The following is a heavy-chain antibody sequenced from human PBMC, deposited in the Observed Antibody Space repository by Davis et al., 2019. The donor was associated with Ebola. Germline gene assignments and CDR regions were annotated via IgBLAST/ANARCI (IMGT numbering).Heavy chain of an antibody. CDR2: IKSKTDGGTT. D-gene: IGHD3-10*01. J-gene: IGHJ6*02. CDR3: TTRGERRFGELSKGMDV. Sequence: PGGSLRLSCAASGFTFSNAWMSWVRQAPGKGPEWVGRIKSKTDGGTTDYAAPVKGRFTISRDDSKNTLYLQMNSLKTEDTAVYYCTTRGERRFGELSKGMDVWGQGTTVTVSS. CDR1: GFTFSNAW. V-gene: IGHV3-15*01.